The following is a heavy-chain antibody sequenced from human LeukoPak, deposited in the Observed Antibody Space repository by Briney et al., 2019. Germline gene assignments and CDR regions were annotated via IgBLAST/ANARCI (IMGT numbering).Heavy chain of an antibody. J-gene: IGHJ5*02. CDR2: ISGSGGST. Sequence: PGGSLRLSCAASGFTFSSYGMSWVRQAPGKGLEWVSAISGSGGSTYYADSVKGRFTISRDNSKNTLYLQMNSLRAEDTAVYYCAKVYSYGGNAGWFDPWGQGTLVTVSS. D-gene: IGHD4-23*01. CDR3: AKVYSYGGNAGWFDP. V-gene: IGHV3-23*01. CDR1: GFTFSSYG.